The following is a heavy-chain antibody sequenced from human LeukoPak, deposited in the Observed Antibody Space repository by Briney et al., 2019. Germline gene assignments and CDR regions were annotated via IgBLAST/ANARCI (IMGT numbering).Heavy chain of an antibody. CDR2: ISFDESNI. J-gene: IGHJ4*02. Sequence: GGSLRLSCAASGFVFSGFTLHWVRQSPGKGLEWVAVISFDESNIYYADSVRGRFTISRDNSKNTLYLQMNSLRAEDTAVYYCARDGGASGSYPFWGQGTQVTVSS. CDR1: GFVFSGFT. CDR3: ARDGGASGSYPF. V-gene: IGHV3-30*04. D-gene: IGHD1-26*01.